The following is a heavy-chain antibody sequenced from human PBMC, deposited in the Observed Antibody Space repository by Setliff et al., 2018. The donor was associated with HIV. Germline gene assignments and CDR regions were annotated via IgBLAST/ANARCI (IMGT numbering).Heavy chain of an antibody. CDR1: GFSFNTRGMC. J-gene: IGHJ5*02. Sequence: SGPTLVNPTQTLTLTCTFSGFSFNTRGMCVSWIRQPPGKALEWLARIDWDDDKFYSPSLKTRLLISKDTSKNQVVLKMTNMDPVDTATYYCAHRPLTESYVYGSGSYNWFDPWGQGTLVTVSS. CDR2: IDWDDDK. D-gene: IGHD3-10*01. V-gene: IGHV2-70*12. CDR3: AHRPLTESYVYGSGSYNWFDP.